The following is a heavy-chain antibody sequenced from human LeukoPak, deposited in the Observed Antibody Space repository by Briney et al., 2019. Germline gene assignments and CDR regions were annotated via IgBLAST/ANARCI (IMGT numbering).Heavy chain of an antibody. CDR1: DYSISSGYY. Sequence: DPSETLSLTCAVSDYSISSGYYWGWIRQPPGKGLEWIGSIYHSGSTYYNPSLKSRVTISVDTSKNQFSLKLSSVTAADTAVYYCARHLRDIVLMVYAPNWFDPWGQGTLVTVSS. CDR3: ARHLRDIVLMVYAPNWFDP. J-gene: IGHJ5*02. V-gene: IGHV4-38-2*01. CDR2: IYHSGST. D-gene: IGHD2-8*01.